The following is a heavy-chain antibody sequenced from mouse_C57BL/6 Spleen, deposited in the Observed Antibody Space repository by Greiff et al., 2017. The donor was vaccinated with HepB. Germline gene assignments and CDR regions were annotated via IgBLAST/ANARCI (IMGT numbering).Heavy chain of an antibody. V-gene: IGHV7-3*01. CDR3: ARYSPRYYDYDVGEFDY. CDR1: GFTFTDYY. Sequence: EVQGVESGGGLVQPGGSLSLSCAASGFTFTDYYMSWVRQPPGKALEWLGFIRNKANGYTTEYSASVKGRFTISRDNSQSILYLQMNALRAEDSATYYCARYSPRYYDYDVGEFDYWGQGTTLTVSS. J-gene: IGHJ2*01. CDR2: IRNKANGYTT. D-gene: IGHD2-4*01.